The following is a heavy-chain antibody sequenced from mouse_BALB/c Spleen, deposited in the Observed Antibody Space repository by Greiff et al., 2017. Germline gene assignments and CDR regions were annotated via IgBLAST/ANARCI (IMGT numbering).Heavy chain of an antibody. CDR3: ARGEIHYYGEGY. V-gene: IGHV1-9*01. Sequence: QVQLQQSGAELMKPGASVKISCKATGYTFSSYWIEWVKQRPGHGLEWIGEILPGSGSTNYNEKFKGKATFTADTSSNTAYMQLSSLTSEDSAVYYCARGEIHYYGEGYWGQGTTLTVSS. CDR1: GYTFSSYW. J-gene: IGHJ2*01. CDR2: ILPGSGST. D-gene: IGHD1-2*01.